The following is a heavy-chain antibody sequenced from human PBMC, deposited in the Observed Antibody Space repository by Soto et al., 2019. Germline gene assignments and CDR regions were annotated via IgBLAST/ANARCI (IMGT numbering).Heavy chain of an antibody. V-gene: IGHV4-34*01. Sequence: PSETLSLTCAVYGDSFTKYYWSWIRQPPGKGLEWIGEINHSGRTNFNPSLKSRVTISVDRSKNQFSLKLSSVTAADTAVYYCARGFWTPAGYFDYWGQGTLVTVSS. J-gene: IGHJ4*02. CDR2: INHSGRT. D-gene: IGHD3-3*01. CDR1: GDSFTKYY. CDR3: ARGFWTPAGYFDY.